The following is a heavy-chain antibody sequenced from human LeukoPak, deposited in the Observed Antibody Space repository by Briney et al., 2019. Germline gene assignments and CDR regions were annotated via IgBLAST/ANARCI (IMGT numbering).Heavy chain of an antibody. CDR3: AREVSEGFDF. CDR2: FGTRSTSI. CDR1: GFTFSGYS. J-gene: IGHJ4*02. Sequence: PGGSLRLSCTASGFTFSGYSMNWIRQAPGKGLEWVSSFGTRSTSIYHAGSVKGRFAISRDNAKNSLYLQMNSLRAEDTALYNCAREVSEGFDFWGQGTLVTVSS. D-gene: IGHD3-22*01. V-gene: IGHV3-21*01.